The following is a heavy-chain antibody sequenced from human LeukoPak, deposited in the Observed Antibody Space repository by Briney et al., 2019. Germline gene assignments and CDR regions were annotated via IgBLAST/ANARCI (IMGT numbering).Heavy chain of an antibody. CDR3: ARDQEGFDC. CDR2: IYPRDGST. V-gene: IGHV1-46*01. Sequence: SVKVSCKASGYTFTSNYIHWVRQAPGQGLEWMGMIYPRDGSTSYAQKFQGRVTVTRDTSTSTVHMELSGLRSEDTAVYYCARDQEGFDCWGQGTLVTVSS. CDR1: GYTFTSNY. J-gene: IGHJ4*02.